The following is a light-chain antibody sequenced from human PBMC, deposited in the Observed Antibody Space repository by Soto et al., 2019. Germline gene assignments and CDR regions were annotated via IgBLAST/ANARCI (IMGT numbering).Light chain of an antibody. J-gene: IGKJ4*01. CDR1: QSVSSSY. V-gene: IGKV3-20*01. CDR2: GAS. Sequence: EIVLTQSPGTLSLSPGERATLSCRASQSVSSSYLAWYQQKPGQAPRLLIYGASSSATGIPDRFSGSVSGTDFTLIISRLEPEDFAVYYCQQYGSSPKLTFGGGTKVEIK. CDR3: QQYGSSPKLT.